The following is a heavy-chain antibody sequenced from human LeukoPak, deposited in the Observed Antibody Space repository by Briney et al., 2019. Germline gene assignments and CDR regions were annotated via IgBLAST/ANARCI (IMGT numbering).Heavy chain of an antibody. CDR1: GYTFTSYG. V-gene: IGHV1-18*01. J-gene: IGHJ4*02. CDR2: ISAYDGDT. D-gene: IGHD3-10*01. CDR3: AREVFGDLLNCDY. Sequence: ASVKVSCKTSGYTFTSYGISWVRHAPGQGLELMGWISAYDGDTNYAQNRQGRVTMTTDTSTSTAYMELRSLRSDDTAPYYCAREVFGDLLNCDYWGEGTLVSVSS.